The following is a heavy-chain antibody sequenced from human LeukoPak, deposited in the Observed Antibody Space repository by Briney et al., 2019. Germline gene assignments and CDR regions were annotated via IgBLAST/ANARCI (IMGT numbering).Heavy chain of an antibody. Sequence: GGSLRLSCAASGFTFSNYWMHWVRQAPGKGLVWVSRINSDGRSTNYADSVKGRFTISRDNAKNTLYLQMNSLRAEDTAVYYCARGADSGYSSDNWGQGTLVSVSS. CDR2: INSDGRST. D-gene: IGHD3-9*01. CDR3: ARGADSGYSSDN. CDR1: GFTFSNYW. J-gene: IGHJ4*02. V-gene: IGHV3-74*01.